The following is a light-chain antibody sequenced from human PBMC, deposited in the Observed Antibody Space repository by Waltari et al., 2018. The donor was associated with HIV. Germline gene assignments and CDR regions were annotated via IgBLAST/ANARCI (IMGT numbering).Light chain of an antibody. CDR2: SNK. CDR3: ATWEDSLNGRWV. CDR1: RSHIGSNT. J-gene: IGLJ3*02. V-gene: IGLV1-44*01. Sequence: QSVLTQPPSASGTPGQRVTIPCSGSRSHIGSNTVNWYPQLPGPAPKRLICSNKRRPAGVPDLLAGSKSGASAALASSGLKSEDEADYYCATWEDSLNGRWVFGGGTKLTVL.